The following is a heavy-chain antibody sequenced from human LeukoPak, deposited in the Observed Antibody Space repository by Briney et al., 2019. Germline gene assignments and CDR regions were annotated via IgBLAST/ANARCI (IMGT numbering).Heavy chain of an antibody. CDR3: ARDRDYGSGIFDY. CDR1: RYTFTGYY. CDR2: INPNSGGT. V-gene: IGHV1-2*02. Sequence: GASVKVSCKASRYTFTGYYMHWVRQAPGQGLEWMGWINPNSGGTNYAQKFQGRVTMTRDTSISTAYMELNRLRSDDTAVYYCARDRDYGSGIFDYWGQGTLVTVSS. J-gene: IGHJ4*02. D-gene: IGHD3-10*01.